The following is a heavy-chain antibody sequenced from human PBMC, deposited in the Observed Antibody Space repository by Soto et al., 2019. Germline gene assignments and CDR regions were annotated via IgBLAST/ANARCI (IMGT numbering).Heavy chain of an antibody. CDR1: GGSISSGGYY. J-gene: IGHJ4*02. D-gene: IGHD3-10*01. Sequence: SETLSLTCTVSGGSISSGGYYWSWIRQHPGKGLEWIGYIYYSGSTYYNPSLKSRVTISVDTSKNQFSLKLSSVTAADTAVYYCARAYGSGSYYRIFDYWGRGTLVTVSS. CDR2: IYYSGST. V-gene: IGHV4-31*03. CDR3: ARAYGSGSYYRIFDY.